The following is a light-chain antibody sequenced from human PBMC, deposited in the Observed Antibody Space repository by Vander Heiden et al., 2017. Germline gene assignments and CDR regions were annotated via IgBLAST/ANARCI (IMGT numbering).Light chain of an antibody. CDR3: QSYDSSLSVV. CDR2: GNS. Sequence: QSVLTPPPSVSGAPAQRVTISCTGSSSNIGAGYDVHWYQQLPGTAPKLLIYGNSNRPSGVPDRFSGSKSGTSASLAITGLQAEDEADYYCQSYDSSLSVVFGGGTKLTVL. CDR1: SSNIGAGYD. J-gene: IGLJ3*02. V-gene: IGLV1-40*01.